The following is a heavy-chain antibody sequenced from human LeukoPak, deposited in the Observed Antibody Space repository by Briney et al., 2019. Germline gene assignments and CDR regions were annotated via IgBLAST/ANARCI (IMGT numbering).Heavy chain of an antibody. CDR1: GGSISSYY. J-gene: IGHJ6*04. V-gene: IGHV4-59*01. D-gene: IGHD6-19*01. CDR2: IYYSGST. CDR3: AREVAVAGKRGAFYYYYGMDV. Sequence: SETLSLTCTVSGGSISSYYWSWIRQPPGKGLEWIGYIYYSGSTNYNPSLKSRVTISVDTSKNQFSLKLSSVTAADTAVYYCAREVAVAGKRGAFYYYYGMDVWGKGTTVTVSS.